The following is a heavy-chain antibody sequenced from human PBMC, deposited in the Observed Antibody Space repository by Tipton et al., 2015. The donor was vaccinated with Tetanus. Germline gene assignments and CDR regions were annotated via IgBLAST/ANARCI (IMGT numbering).Heavy chain of an antibody. CDR2: IDSSEST. V-gene: IGHV4-31*02. CDR1: GGSISGGRYY. D-gene: IGHD1-26*01. CDR3: ARDQARGARGWIYCDF. Sequence: LRLSCTVSGGSISGGRYYWSWIRQRPGKGLEWIGEIDSSESTYADSTLKRRVIISVDTSKNQYFLRLNSVTAADTAVYYCARDQARGARGWIYCDFCGLGHLVLVSS. J-gene: IGHJ4*02.